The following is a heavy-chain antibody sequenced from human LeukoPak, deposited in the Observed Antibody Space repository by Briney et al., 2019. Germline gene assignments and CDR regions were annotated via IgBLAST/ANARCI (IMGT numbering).Heavy chain of an antibody. J-gene: IGHJ3*02. D-gene: IGHD3-22*01. CDR2: IYHTGSA. CDR3: ARDLEYYYDSSGYYYGAFDI. V-gene: IGHV4-59*01. Sequence: SETLSLTCTVSGGSMNNYYWSWIRQSPGKGLEWVGYIYHTGSATYKPSLKSRVTLSLDTSKNQFSLKLSSVTAADTAVYYCARDLEYYYDSSGYYYGAFDIWGQGTMVTVSS. CDR1: GGSMNNYY.